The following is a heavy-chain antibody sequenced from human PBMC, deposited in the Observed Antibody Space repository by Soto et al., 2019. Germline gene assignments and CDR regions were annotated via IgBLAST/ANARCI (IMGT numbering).Heavy chain of an antibody. CDR1: GFTFGSYF. CDR3: AKGRGPNYKYDIDV. J-gene: IGHJ6*02. CDR2: VSDGGST. D-gene: IGHD5-12*01. Sequence: EVQLLESGGGLVQPGGSLRLSCAASGFTFGSYFMRWVRQTPGQGLEWVSTVSDGGSTYYADSVKGRFTVSRDNSKNMVYLQLNSLRAEATAVYYSAKGRGPNYKYDIDVWSRGTTVTVSS. V-gene: IGHV3-23*01.